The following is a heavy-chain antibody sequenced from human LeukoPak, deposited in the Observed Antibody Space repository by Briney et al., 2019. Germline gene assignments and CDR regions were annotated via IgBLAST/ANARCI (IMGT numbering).Heavy chain of an antibody. CDR3: TTDRVRYSSSGYYYGMDV. D-gene: IGHD6-13*01. Sequence: GGSPRLSCAASGFTFSNAWMSWVRQAPGKGLEWVGRIKSKTDGGTTDYAAPVKGRFTISRDDSKNTLYLQMNSLKTEDTAVYCCTTDRVRYSSSGYYYGMDVWGQGTTVTVSS. J-gene: IGHJ6*02. V-gene: IGHV3-15*01. CDR2: IKSKTDGGTT. CDR1: GFTFSNAW.